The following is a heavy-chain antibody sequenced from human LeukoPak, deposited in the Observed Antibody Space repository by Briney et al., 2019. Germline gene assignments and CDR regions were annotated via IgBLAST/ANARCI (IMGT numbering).Heavy chain of an antibody. Sequence: PGGSLRLSCAASGFTVSNNYINWVRKAPGKGLEWVSVIYSGGGTYYADSVKGRFTISSDNSKNTLYLQMNDPRAEDTAVYYCARDGSGGYRNRGVFDIWGQGTMVTVSS. CDR3: ARDGSGGYRNRGVFDI. CDR2: IYSGGGT. CDR1: GFTVSNNY. V-gene: IGHV3-53*01. D-gene: IGHD5-18*01. J-gene: IGHJ3*02.